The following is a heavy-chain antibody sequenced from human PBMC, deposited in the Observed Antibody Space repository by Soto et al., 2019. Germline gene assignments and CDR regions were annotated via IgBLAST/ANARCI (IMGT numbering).Heavy chain of an antibody. D-gene: IGHD4-17*01. Sequence: PGGSLRLSCAASGFTFSGSAMHWVRQASGKGLEWVGRIRSKADNYATAYAASVKGRFTISRDDSNNTAYLQMNSLKTEDTAVYYCTRITPLYGDPTDYFDYWGQGALVTVSS. CDR1: GFTFSGSA. CDR2: IRSKADNYAT. V-gene: IGHV3-73*01. J-gene: IGHJ4*02. CDR3: TRITPLYGDPTDYFDY.